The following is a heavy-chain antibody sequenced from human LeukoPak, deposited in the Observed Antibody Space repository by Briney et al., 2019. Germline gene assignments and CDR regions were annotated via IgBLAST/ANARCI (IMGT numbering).Heavy chain of an antibody. Sequence: SVKVSCKASGGTFSSYAISWVRQPPGQGLEWMGGIIPIFGTANYAQKFQGRVTITADESTSTAYMELSNLRSEDTAVYYCARGEGPTYGSGSYYKYNWFDPWGQGTLVTVSS. CDR1: GGTFSSYA. D-gene: IGHD3-10*01. CDR2: IIPIFGTA. V-gene: IGHV1-69*13. CDR3: ARGEGPTYGSGSYYKYNWFDP. J-gene: IGHJ5*02.